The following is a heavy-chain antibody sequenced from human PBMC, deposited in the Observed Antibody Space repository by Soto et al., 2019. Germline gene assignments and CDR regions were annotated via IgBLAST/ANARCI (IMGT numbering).Heavy chain of an antibody. CDR2: IWDDGSQK. CDR1: GFTLSNYA. V-gene: IGHV3-33*01. CDR3: ARVSWGSQTFFEH. Sequence: QVHLVESGGGVVQPGRSLRLSCVASGFTLSNYAMHWVRQAPGKGLEWVAVIWDDGSQKYYADSVKGRFTISRDSSQNTQHLKINTLRPEDAGLYYCARVSWGSQTFFEHWGEGTLVTLSS. D-gene: IGHD3-16*01. J-gene: IGHJ4*02.